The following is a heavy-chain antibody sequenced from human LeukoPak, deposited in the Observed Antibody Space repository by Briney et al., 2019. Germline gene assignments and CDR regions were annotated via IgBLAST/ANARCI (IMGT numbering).Heavy chain of an antibody. J-gene: IGHJ4*02. V-gene: IGHV3-7*01. Sequence: GGSLRLSYTACGFTFRSYWLNWVRQVPGKELEWVAIIKSDGTEEHYLDSVKGRFTISRDNANNLLFLQMNDLGAEDTAVYYCAGGGGYLIDYWGQGTLVTVSS. CDR2: IKSDGTEE. D-gene: IGHD3-22*01. CDR1: GFTFRSYW. CDR3: AGGGGYLIDY.